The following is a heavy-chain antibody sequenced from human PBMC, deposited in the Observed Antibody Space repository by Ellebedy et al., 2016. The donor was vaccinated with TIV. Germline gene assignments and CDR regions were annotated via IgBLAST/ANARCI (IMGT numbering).Heavy chain of an antibody. D-gene: IGHD6-19*01. CDR3: ARGWGSGWIRKEFDY. CDR1: GGSFSGYY. V-gene: IGHV4-34*01. Sequence: SETLSLXXAVYGGSFSGYYWSWIRQPPGKGLEWIGEINHSGSTNYNPSLKSRVTISVDTSKSQFSLKLSSVTAADTAVYYCARGWGSGWIRKEFDYWGQGTLVTVSS. CDR2: INHSGST. J-gene: IGHJ4*02.